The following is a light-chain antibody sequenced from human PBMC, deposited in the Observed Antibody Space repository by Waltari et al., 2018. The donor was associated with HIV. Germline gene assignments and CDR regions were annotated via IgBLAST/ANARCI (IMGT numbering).Light chain of an antibody. CDR1: SSNIGSKF. CDR2: RND. V-gene: IGLV1-47*01. J-gene: IGLJ2*01. CDR3: VAWDDSLSGPV. Sequence: QSLLTQPPSVSGTPGQRVTISCSGSSSNIGSKFVYWYQPLPGTAPKLLIYRNDQRPSGVPDRFSGSKSGTSASLAISGLRSEDEADYYCVAWDDSLSGPVFGGGTKLTVL.